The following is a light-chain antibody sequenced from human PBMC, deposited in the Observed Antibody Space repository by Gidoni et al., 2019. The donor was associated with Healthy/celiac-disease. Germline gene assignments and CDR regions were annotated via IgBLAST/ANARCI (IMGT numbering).Light chain of an antibody. CDR1: QSISSW. CDR2: DAS. Sequence: DIQMTQSPSTLSASVGDRVTITCRASQSISSWLAWYQQKPGQAPKLLIYDASSLESGVPYRFSGSGSGTEFTLTISSLQPDDFATYYCQQYNSYLYTFGQGTKLEIK. J-gene: IGKJ2*01. V-gene: IGKV1-5*01. CDR3: QQYNSYLYT.